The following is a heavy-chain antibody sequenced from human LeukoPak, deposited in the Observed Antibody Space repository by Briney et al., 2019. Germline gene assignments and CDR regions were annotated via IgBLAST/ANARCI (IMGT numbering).Heavy chain of an antibody. CDR2: ISGIGSST. V-gene: IGHV3-23*01. CDR3: AKDVSVQLWSAVDY. J-gene: IGHJ4*02. Sequence: PGGSLRLSCAAYGFTFSSYAMTWVRQAPGKGLEWVSGISGIGSSTYYADSVKGRFTISRDNSKNTLYLQMNSLRAEDTAVYYCAKDVSVQLWSAVDYWGQGTLVTVSS. D-gene: IGHD5-18*01. CDR1: GFTFSSYA.